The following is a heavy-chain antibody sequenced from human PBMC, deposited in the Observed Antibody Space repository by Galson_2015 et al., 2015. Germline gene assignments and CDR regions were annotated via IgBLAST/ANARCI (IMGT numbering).Heavy chain of an antibody. D-gene: IGHD6-13*01. CDR1: GFSFGAYA. V-gene: IGHV3-30-3*01. CDR3: ARDSAPYSSSWLDYAFDI. CDR2: ISFDGITS. J-gene: IGHJ3*02. Sequence: SLSLSCAASGFSFGAYALHWVRQAPGRGLGWVALISFDGITSFYADSVQGRFTISRDNSKNTLSLQMRSLRHEDAAVYFCARDSAPYSSSWLDYAFDIWGQGTMVTVSS.